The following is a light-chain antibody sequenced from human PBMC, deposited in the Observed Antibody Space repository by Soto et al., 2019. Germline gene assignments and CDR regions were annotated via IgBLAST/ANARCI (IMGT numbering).Light chain of an antibody. CDR2: KAS. CDR3: QQYYSFPLT. J-gene: IGKJ4*01. Sequence: DIQMTQSPSTLSASVGDRVTITCRASQSINIWLAWYQQKPGKAPKSLISKASNLESGVPSRFSGSGSGTEFTLTISSLQPDDFASYYCQQYYSFPLTFGGGTKVEI. V-gene: IGKV1-5*03. CDR1: QSINIW.